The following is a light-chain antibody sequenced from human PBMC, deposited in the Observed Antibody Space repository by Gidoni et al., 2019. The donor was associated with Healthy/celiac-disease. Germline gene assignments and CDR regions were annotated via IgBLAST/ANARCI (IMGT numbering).Light chain of an antibody. CDR3: QQYGSSPLT. V-gene: IGKV3-20*01. CDR2: GAS. J-gene: IGKJ4*01. CDR1: QRVSSSY. Sequence: EIVLTKSPGTLSLSPGERATLSCRASQRVSSSYLAWYQQKPGQAARLLIYGASSRATGIPDRFSGSGSGTDFTLTISRLEPEDFAVYYCQQYGSSPLTFGGGTKVEIK.